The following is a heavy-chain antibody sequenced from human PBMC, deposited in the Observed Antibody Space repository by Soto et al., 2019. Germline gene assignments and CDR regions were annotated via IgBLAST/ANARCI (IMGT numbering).Heavy chain of an antibody. CDR1: GFSLNTSGVG. CDR2: IYWDDDK. J-gene: IGHJ4*02. CDR3: AHRVYMYRNWDHGYFAD. V-gene: IGHV2-5*02. Sequence: QITLKESGPTRVKPTQTIALTCTFSGFSLNTSGVGVGWIRKTPGKALEWLAVIYWDDDKRYNPSLKNRLTINKXXTXNXXVNILANMDPVVTATYYCAHRVYMYRNWDHGYFADWGQGTLVTVAS. D-gene: IGHD7-27*01.